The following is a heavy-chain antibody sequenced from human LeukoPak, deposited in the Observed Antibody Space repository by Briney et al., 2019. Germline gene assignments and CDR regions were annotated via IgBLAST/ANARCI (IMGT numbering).Heavy chain of an antibody. J-gene: IGHJ4*02. CDR3: AREVAAAGQKLFDY. D-gene: IGHD6-13*01. V-gene: IGHV3-7*01. CDR2: IKQDGSEK. CDR1: GFTFSSYW. Sequence: PGGSLRLSCAASGFTFSSYWMTWVRQAPGKGLEWVANIKQDGSEKYYVDSVKGRFTISRDNAKNSLYLQMNSLRAEDTAVYYCAREVAAAGQKLFDYWGQGTLVTVSS.